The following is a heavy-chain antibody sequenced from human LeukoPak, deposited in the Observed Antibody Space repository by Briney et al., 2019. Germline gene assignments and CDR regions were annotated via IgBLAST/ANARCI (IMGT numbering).Heavy chain of an antibody. D-gene: IGHD4-17*01. J-gene: IGHJ1*01. CDR3: ARENSYDYGDYILAEYFQH. CDR2: ISSSSSTI. CDR1: GFTLSSYS. V-gene: IGHV3-48*02. Sequence: GGSLRLSCAASGFTLSSYSMNWVRQAPGKGLEWVSYISSSSSTIYYADSVKGRFTISRDNAKNSLYLQMNSLRDEDTAVYYCARENSYDYGDYILAEYFQHWGQGTLVTVSS.